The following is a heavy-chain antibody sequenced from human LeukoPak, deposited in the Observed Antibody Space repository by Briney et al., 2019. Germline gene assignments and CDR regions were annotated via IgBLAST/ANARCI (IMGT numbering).Heavy chain of an antibody. CDR3: ARGVGLTRGGTFDY. Sequence: SETLSLTCTVSGYSISSGFYWGWIRQPPGKGLEWIGSIYHSGSTHYSSSLKSRVAISMDTSKNQLSLRVSSVTAADTAVYYCARGVGLTRGGTFDYWGQGTLVTVSS. V-gene: IGHV4-38-2*02. CDR2: IYHSGST. D-gene: IGHD1-26*01. J-gene: IGHJ4*02. CDR1: GYSISSGFY.